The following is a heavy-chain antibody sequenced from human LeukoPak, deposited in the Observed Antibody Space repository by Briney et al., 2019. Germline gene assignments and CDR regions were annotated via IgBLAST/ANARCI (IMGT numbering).Heavy chain of an antibody. CDR2: IRSSSSSYI. Sequence: GRSLRLSCAASVFTFHIFSMDWVRRGAGKRLKWLSSIRSSSSSYIYYADSVKGRFTISRDNAKNALYLQMNSLRAEDTAVYYCARDHFGGIAAAFDAFDIWGPGRMVTVSS. CDR1: VFTFHIFS. J-gene: IGHJ3*02. D-gene: IGHD6-13*01. V-gene: IGHV3-21*01. CDR3: ARDHFGGIAAAFDAFDI.